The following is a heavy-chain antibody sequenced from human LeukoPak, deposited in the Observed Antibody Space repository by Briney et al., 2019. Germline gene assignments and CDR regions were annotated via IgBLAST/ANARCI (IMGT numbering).Heavy chain of an antibody. CDR1: GGSISSYY. CDR3: ARGRYPPGGSSGWLEYYFDY. J-gene: IGHJ4*02. Sequence: SETLSLTCTVSGGSISSYYWSWIRQPPGKGLEWIGYIYYSGSTNYNPSLKSRVTISVDTSKTQFSLKLSSVTAADTAVYYCARGRYPPGGSSGWLEYYFDYWGLGTLVTVSS. V-gene: IGHV4-59*08. D-gene: IGHD6-19*01. CDR2: IYYSGST.